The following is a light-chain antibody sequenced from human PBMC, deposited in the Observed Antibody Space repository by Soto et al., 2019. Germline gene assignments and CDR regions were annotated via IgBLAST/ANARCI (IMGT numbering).Light chain of an antibody. J-gene: IGLJ1*01. CDR2: GNS. CDR3: QFYDSSRSANYV. Sequence: QSVLTQPPSVSGAPGQRVTIACNGSSSNIGAGYDVHWYQQLPGTAPKLLIYGNSNRPSGVPDRFSGSKSGTSASPAITGLQAEDEADDYCQFYDSSRSANYVFGTGTKLTVL. CDR1: SSNIGAGYD. V-gene: IGLV1-40*01.